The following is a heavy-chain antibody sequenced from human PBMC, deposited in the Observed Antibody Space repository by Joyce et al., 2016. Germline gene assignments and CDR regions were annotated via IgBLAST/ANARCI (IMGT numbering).Heavy chain of an antibody. J-gene: IGHJ4*02. D-gene: IGHD3-10*01. CDR3: ARDQVRGSIDSAFEY. CDR1: GGNFISYA. V-gene: IGHV1-69*01. Sequence: QVHLVQSGAEVPRPGSSVKLSCKSSGGNFISYALNWVRQAPGQGFEWMGGIIPLFGAPSYAQKFQGRITLTADDSTTTVYMQLGSLTSADTAVYYCARDQVRGSIDSAFEYWGQGALVTVSS. CDR2: IIPLFGAP.